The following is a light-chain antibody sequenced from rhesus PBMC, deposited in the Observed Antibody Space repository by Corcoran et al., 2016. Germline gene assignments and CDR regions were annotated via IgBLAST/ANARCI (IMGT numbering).Light chain of an antibody. CDR2: EVS. V-gene: IGLV2-13*02. Sequence: QAALAQSPSVSGSPGQSVTISCTGTSSDIGGYNRVSWYQQYPGKAPKLMIYEVSKRPSGVSDRFSGSKSGNTASLTISGLQAEDEADYYCSSYASSSASIFGAGTRLTVL. CDR3: SSYASSSASI. CDR1: SSDIGGYNR. J-gene: IGLJ1*01.